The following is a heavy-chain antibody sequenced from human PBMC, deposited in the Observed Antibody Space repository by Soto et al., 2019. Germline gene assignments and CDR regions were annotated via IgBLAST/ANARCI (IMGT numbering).Heavy chain of an antibody. J-gene: IGHJ3*02. D-gene: IGHD2-2*01. Sequence: SETLSLTCTVSGGSISSYYWSWIRQPPGKGLEWIGYIYYSGSTNYNPSLKSRVTISVDTSKNQFSLKLSSVTAADTAVYYCGRLRGYCSSTSCYEWSPFDIWGQGTMVTVSS. V-gene: IGHV4-59*08. CDR1: GGSISSYY. CDR2: IYYSGST. CDR3: GRLRGYCSSTSCYEWSPFDI.